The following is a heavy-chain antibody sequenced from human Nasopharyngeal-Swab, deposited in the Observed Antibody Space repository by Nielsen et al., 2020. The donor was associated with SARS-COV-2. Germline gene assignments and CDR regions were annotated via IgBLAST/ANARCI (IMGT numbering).Heavy chain of an antibody. CDR2: IWYDGSNK. V-gene: IGHV3-33*01. CDR3: ARDTPATWYGMDV. J-gene: IGHJ6*02. CDR1: GFTFSSYG. Sequence: GESLKISCAASGFTFSSYGMHWVRQAPGKGLEWVAVIWYDGSNKYYADSVKGRFTISRDNSKNTLYLQMNSLRAEDTAVYYCARDTPATWYGMDVWGQGTTVTVSS.